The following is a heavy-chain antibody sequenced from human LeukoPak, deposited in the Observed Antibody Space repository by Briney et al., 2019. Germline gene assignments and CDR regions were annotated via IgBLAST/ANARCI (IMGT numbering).Heavy chain of an antibody. Sequence: PSQTLSLTCAVSGGSINSGGYSWSWIRQPPGKGLEWIGYIYHSGSTYYNPSLKSRVTISVDTSENQFSLMLTFVTAADTAVYSCARASYSYGLDVWGQGTTVTVSS. J-gene: IGHJ6*02. V-gene: IGHV4-30-2*05. CDR2: IYHSGST. D-gene: IGHD2-21*01. CDR3: ARASYSYGLDV. CDR1: GGSINSGGYS.